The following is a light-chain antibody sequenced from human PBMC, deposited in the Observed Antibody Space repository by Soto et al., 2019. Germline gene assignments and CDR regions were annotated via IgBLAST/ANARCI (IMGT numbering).Light chain of an antibody. V-gene: IGKV3-20*01. CDR1: QSVTNNY. J-gene: IGKJ1*01. Sequence: EIVLTQSPGTLSLSPGERATLSCRASQSVTNNYLDWFQQKPGQAPRLLIYDASSRATGIPDSFSGSASGTDFTLTINRLEPEDFAVYYCQQYGSSGTFGQGTKVDIK. CDR2: DAS. CDR3: QQYGSSGT.